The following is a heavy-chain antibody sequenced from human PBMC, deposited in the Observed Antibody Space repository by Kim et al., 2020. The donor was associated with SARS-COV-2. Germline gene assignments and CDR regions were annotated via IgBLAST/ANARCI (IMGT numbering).Heavy chain of an antibody. CDR2: IIPIFGTA. CDR3: ARETQITYYDFWSGYSLLLDV. V-gene: IGHV1-69*13. D-gene: IGHD3-3*01. CDR1: GGTFSSYA. Sequence: SVKVSCKASGGTFSSYAISWVRQAPGQGLEWMGGIIPIFGTANYAQKFQGRVTITADESTSTAYMELSSLRSEDTAVYYCARETQITYYDFWSGYSLLLDVWGQGTTVTVSS. J-gene: IGHJ6*02.